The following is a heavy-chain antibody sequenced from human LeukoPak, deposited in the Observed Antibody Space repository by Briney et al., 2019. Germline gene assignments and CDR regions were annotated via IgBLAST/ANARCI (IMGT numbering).Heavy chain of an antibody. V-gene: IGHV3-48*02. CDR3: ATDGAYAFDI. CDR1: GFTFSSYA. J-gene: IGHJ3*02. CDR2: IRATTTNT. Sequence: GGSLRLSCAASGFTFSSYAMSWVRQAPGKGLEWISNIRATTTNTYYADSVKGRFTVSRDNAENSLYLQMSSLRDEDTAVYYCATDGAYAFDIWGQGTMVTVSS. D-gene: IGHD4/OR15-4a*01.